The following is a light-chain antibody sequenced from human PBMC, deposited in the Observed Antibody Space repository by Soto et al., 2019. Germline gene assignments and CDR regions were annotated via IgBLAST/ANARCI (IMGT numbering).Light chain of an antibody. Sequence: QSALTQPASVSGSPGQSITISCTGTSSDVGGYIYVSWYQQHPGKAPKLMIYDVSSRPSGVSNRFSGSKSGNTASLTISGLQAEDEADYYCSSYTSSSLYVFGTGTKLTVL. CDR3: SSYTSSSLYV. J-gene: IGLJ1*01. V-gene: IGLV2-14*01. CDR2: DVS. CDR1: SSDVGGYIY.